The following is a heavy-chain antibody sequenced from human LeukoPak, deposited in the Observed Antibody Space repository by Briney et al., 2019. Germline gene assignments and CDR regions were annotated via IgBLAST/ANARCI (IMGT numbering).Heavy chain of an antibody. CDR2: ISWNSGSI. CDR3: AKGAAAGLNYYFDY. CDR1: GFTFDDYA. D-gene: IGHD6-13*01. V-gene: IGHV3-9*03. Sequence: GGSLRLSCAASGFTFDDYAMHWVRQAPGRGLEWVSGISWNSGSIGYADSVKGRFTISRDNAKNSPYLQMNSLRAEDMALYYCAKGAAAGLNYYFDYWGQGTLVTVSS. J-gene: IGHJ4*02.